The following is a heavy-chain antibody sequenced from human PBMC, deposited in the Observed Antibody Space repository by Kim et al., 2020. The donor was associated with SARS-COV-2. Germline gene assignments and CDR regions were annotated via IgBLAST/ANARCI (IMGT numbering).Heavy chain of an antibody. V-gene: IGHV3-9*01. D-gene: IGHD3-10*01. CDR2: ITWNSGNI. J-gene: IGHJ1*01. Sequence: GGSLRLSCAASGFSFDDYSMHWVRQGPGKGLEWVSVITWNSGNIGYADSVKGRFTISRDSAKKSLYLVMNGLRPEDTAFYYCAKDFVHRGGLWDAFENWGRGARLSVSS. CDR1: GFSFDDYS. CDR3: AKDFVHRGGLWDAFEN.